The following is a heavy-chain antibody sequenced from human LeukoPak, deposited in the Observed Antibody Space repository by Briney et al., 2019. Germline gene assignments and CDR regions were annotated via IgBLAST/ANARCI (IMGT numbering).Heavy chain of an antibody. CDR1: GDSITSTSYY. V-gene: IGHV4-39*07. D-gene: IGHD1-26*01. CDR2: VYYTGGT. Sequence: SETLSLTCSVSGDSITSTSYYWGWIRQPPEKGLEWIGSVYYTGGTYYSPSLKSRVTISVDTSKNQFSLKLSSVTAADTAVYYCARATQDPGAYYYGMDVWGQGTTVTVSS. CDR3: ARATQDPGAYYYGMDV. J-gene: IGHJ6*02.